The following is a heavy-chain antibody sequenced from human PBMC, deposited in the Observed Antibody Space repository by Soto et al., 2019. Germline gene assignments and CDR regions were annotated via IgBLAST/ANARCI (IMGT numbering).Heavy chain of an antibody. CDR2: VNPGGIT. V-gene: IGHV4-34*01. J-gene: IGHJ4*02. CDR1: GGSLSGYY. Sequence: SETLSLTCAVYGGSLSGYYWTWIRQPPGKGLEWIGEVNPGGITNYSPSVKSRLKISLDRSNDQFSLNLKSVTAADTAVYYCARERGGYGLFDSWGQGTLVTVSS. D-gene: IGHD5-18*01. CDR3: ARERGGYGLFDS.